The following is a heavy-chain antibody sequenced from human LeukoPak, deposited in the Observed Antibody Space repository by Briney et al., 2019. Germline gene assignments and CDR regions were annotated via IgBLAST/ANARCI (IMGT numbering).Heavy chain of an antibody. D-gene: IGHD3-3*01. CDR1: VESFSDHY. CDR3: ARGPTIRFLEWLGYYYMDV. J-gene: IGHJ6*03. V-gene: IGHV4-34*01. Sequence: SETLSLTCTVYVESFSDHYWTWIRPPPGKGLEWIGEINHSGSTNYNPSLKSRVTISVDTSKHQFSLNVTSVIAADTAVYYCARGPTIRFLEWLGYYYMDVWGKGTTVTVSS. CDR2: INHSGST.